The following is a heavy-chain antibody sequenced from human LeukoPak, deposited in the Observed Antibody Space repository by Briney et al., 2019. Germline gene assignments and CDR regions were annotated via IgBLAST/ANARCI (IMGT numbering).Heavy chain of an antibody. Sequence: ASVKVSCKASGYTFTSYYMHWVRQAPGQGLEWMGIINPSGGSTSYAQKFQGRVTMTRDTSTSTVYMELSRLRSDDTAVYYCRMTGPWGFDPWGQGTLVTVSS. D-gene: IGHD3-9*01. CDR2: INPSGGST. CDR3: RMTGPWGFDP. J-gene: IGHJ5*02. V-gene: IGHV1-46*01. CDR1: GYTFTSYY.